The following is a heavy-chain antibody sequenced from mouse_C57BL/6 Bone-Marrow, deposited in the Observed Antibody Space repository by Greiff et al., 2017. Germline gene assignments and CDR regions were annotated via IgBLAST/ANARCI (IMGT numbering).Heavy chain of an antibody. V-gene: IGHV14-4*01. Sequence: EVQLQQSGAELARPGASVKLSCTASGFNIKDDYMHWVKQRPEQGLEWIGWIDPENGDTEYASKFQGKATITADTSSNPAYLQISRLTSKDTAVYCCTRTTQATKAMDFWGQGTSVTFSS. CDR3: TRTTQATKAMDF. CDR2: IDPENGDT. D-gene: IGHD3-2*02. J-gene: IGHJ4*01. CDR1: GFNIKDDY.